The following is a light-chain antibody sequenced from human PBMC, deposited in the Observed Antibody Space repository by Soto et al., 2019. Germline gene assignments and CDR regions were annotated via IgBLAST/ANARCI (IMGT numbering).Light chain of an antibody. J-gene: IGLJ1*01. CDR3: SSYTSSSTLGGV. Sequence: QSVLTQPASGSGSPGQSITISCTGTSSDVGGYNYVSWYQQHPGKAPKLTIYDVSNRPSGVSNRFSGSKSGNTASLTISGLQAEDEADYYCSSYTSSSTLGGVFGTGTKVTVL. V-gene: IGLV2-14*01. CDR1: SSDVGGYNY. CDR2: DVS.